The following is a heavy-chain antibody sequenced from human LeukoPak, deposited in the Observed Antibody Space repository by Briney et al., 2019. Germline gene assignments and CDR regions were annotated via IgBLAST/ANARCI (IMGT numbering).Heavy chain of an antibody. D-gene: IGHD6-13*01. J-gene: IGHJ4*02. V-gene: IGHV1-69*04. CDR1: GGTFSSYA. CDR3: ARGSDRSSSWLDY. Sequence: SVKVSCKASGGTFSSYAISWVRQAPGQGLEWMGRIIPILGIANYAQKFQGRVTITAGKSTSTAYMELSSLRSEDTAVYYCARGSDRSSSWLDYWGQGTLVTVSS. CDR2: IIPILGIA.